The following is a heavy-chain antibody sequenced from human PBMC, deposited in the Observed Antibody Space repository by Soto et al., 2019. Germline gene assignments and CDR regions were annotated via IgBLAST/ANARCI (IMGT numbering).Heavy chain of an antibody. J-gene: IGHJ6*02. Sequence: SETLSLTCAVYGGSFSGYYWSWIRQPPGKGLEWIGEINHSGSTNYNPSLKSRVTISVDTSKNQFSLKLSSVTAADTAVYYCASLPLLTTVVTPGYYYGMDVWGQGTTVTVSS. CDR3: ASLPLLTTVVTPGYYYGMDV. CDR1: GGSFSGYY. CDR2: INHSGST. V-gene: IGHV4-34*01. D-gene: IGHD4-17*01.